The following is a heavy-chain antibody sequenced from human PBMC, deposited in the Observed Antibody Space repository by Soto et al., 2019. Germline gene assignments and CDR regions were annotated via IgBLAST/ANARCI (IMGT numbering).Heavy chain of an antibody. CDR2: ISYDGSNK. CDR1: GFTFSSYG. D-gene: IGHD3-22*01. CDR3: AKDPKEIYYYDSSGIEYYYYYGMDV. J-gene: IGHJ6*02. V-gene: IGHV3-30*18. Sequence: GGSLRLSCAASGFTFSSYGMHWVRQAPGKGLGWVAVISYDGSNKYYADSVKGRFTISRDNPKNTLYLQMNSLRAEDTAVYYCAKDPKEIYYYDSSGIEYYYYYGMDVWGQGTTVTVSS.